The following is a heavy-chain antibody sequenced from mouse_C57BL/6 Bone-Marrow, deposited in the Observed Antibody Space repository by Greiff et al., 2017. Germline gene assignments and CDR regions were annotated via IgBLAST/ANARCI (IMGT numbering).Heavy chain of an antibody. CDR1: GYTFTDYY. Sequence: VQLVESGAELVRPGASVKLSCKASGYTFTDYYINWVKQRPGQGLEWIARIYPGSGNTYYNEKFKGKATLTAEKSSSTAYMQLSSLTSEDSAVYFCARRVRGGFDYWGQGTTLTVSS. V-gene: IGHV1-76*01. D-gene: IGHD2-14*01. CDR3: ARRVRGGFDY. CDR2: IYPGSGNT. J-gene: IGHJ2*01.